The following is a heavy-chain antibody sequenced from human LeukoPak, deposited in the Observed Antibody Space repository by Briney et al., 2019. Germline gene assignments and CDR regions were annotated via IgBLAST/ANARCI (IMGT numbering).Heavy chain of an antibody. V-gene: IGHV4-30-2*01. J-gene: IGHJ4*02. CDR2: IYHSGST. D-gene: IGHD3-10*01. CDR1: GGSISSGGYY. Sequence: SETLPLTCTVSGGSISSGGYYWSWIRQPPGKGLEWIGYIYHSGSTYYNPSLKSRVTISVDRSKNQFSLKLSSVTAADTAVYYCAVPGLSGSNGVDYWGQGTLVTVSS. CDR3: AVPGLSGSNGVDY.